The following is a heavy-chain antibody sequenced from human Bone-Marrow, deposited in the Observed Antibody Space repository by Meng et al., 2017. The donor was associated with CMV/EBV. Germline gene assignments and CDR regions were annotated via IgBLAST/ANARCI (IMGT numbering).Heavy chain of an antibody. V-gene: IGHV1-46*01. CDR1: GFTFTNHY. Sequence: ASVKVSCKASGFTFTNHYMHWVRQAPGQGLEWMAIINPTGSSTAYAQKFQGRVTVTRDTSTSTVYMELSSLRSEDTAVYYCARDNSDSTSSWWFDPWGQGTLVTVSS. CDR2: INPTGSST. D-gene: IGHD6-6*01. CDR3: ARDNSDSTSSWWFDP. J-gene: IGHJ5*02.